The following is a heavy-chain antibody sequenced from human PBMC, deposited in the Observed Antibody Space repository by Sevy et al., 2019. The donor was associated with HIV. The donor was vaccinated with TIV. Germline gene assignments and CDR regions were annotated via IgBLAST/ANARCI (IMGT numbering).Heavy chain of an antibody. CDR1: AFDFNNHW. Sequence: GGSLRLSCAASAFDFNNHWTSWVRQAPEKGLEWVANIKHDGSETYYVDSLEGRFTISRDNAKNSLSLQINDLRAEDTAMYYCARLPTGLQSFNYLLSTYFDSWGQGTLVTVSS. J-gene: IGHJ4*02. CDR3: ARLPTGLQSFNYLLSTYFDS. V-gene: IGHV3-7*03. D-gene: IGHD3-9*01. CDR2: IKHDGSET.